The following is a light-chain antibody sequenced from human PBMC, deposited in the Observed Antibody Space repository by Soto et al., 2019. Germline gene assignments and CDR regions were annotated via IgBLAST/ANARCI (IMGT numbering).Light chain of an antibody. CDR2: KAS. CDR1: QSISTW. J-gene: IGKJ1*01. CDR3: QHYNSYSEA. V-gene: IGKV1-5*03. Sequence: DIQMTQSPSTLPASVGDSVTITCRADQSISTWLAWYQQKPGKAPNLLIYKASTLKSGVPSRFSGSGSGTEFTLTISSLQPDDFATYYCQHYNSYSEAFGQGTKVDIK.